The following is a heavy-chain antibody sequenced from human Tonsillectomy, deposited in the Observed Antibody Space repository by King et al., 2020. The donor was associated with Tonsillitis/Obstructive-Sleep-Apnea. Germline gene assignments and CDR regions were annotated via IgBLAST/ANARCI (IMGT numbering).Heavy chain of an antibody. D-gene: IGHD3-10*01. CDR2: IYSGGST. CDR3: ARDQDYGSGSYFHYYYYMDV. V-gene: IGHV3-53*01. Sequence: VQLVESGGGLIQPGGSLRLSCAASGFTVSSNYMSWVRQAPGKGLEWVSVIYSGGSTYYADSVKGRVTISRDNSKNTLYLQMNSLRAEETAVYYCARDQDYGSGSYFHYYYYMDVWGKGTTVTVSS. J-gene: IGHJ6*03. CDR1: GFTVSSNY.